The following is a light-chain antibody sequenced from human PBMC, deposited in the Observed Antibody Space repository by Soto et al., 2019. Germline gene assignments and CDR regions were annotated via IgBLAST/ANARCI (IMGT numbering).Light chain of an antibody. Sequence: DIQMTQSPSSVSASVGDRVTITCRASQGISSWLAWHQQKPGKAPKVLISGASTLHNGVPSRFSGRGSGTDFTLTISSLQPEDVATYYCQQSLSTLLTFGGGTKVDIK. CDR2: GAS. CDR3: QQSLSTLLT. J-gene: IGKJ4*01. CDR1: QGISSW. V-gene: IGKV1-12*01.